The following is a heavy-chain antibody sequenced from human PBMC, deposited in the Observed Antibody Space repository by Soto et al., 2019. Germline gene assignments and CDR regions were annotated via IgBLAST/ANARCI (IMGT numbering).Heavy chain of an antibody. D-gene: IGHD3-3*01. V-gene: IGHV4-4*02. CDR1: GGSISSSNW. J-gene: IGHJ6*02. CDR2: IYHSGST. CDR3: ARDNILGILYGGMDV. Sequence: ASETLSLTCAVSGGSISSSNWWSWVRQPPGKGLEWIGEIYHSGSTNYNPSLKSRVTISVDTSKNQFSLKLSSVTAADTAVYYCARDNILGILYGGMDVWGQGTTVTVSS.